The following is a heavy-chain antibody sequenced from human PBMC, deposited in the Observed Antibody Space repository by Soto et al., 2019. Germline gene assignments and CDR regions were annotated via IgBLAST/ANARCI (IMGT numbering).Heavy chain of an antibody. Sequence: ASVKVSCKASGYTFTGYYMHWVRQAPGQGLEWMGWINPNSGGTTYAQSFQGRVTMTRDTSMSTAYMELSSLSSEDTAVYYCGRRRASDSSFDYWGQGTLVTVSS. CDR3: GRRRASDSSFDY. D-gene: IGHD2-15*01. J-gene: IGHJ4*02. CDR2: INPNSGGT. CDR1: GYTFTGYY. V-gene: IGHV1-2*02.